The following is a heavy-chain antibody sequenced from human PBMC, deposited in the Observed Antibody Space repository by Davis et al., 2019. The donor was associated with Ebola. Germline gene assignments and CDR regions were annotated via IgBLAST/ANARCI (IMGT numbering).Heavy chain of an antibody. CDR1: GVSIIDHY. V-gene: IGHV4-59*11. CDR2: IDYRGRS. CDR3: ARGGSPAMFKGVDE. J-gene: IGHJ4*02. Sequence: PSETLSLTCTVSGVSIIDHYWSCIRQSPGKGLEWIGYIDYRGRSTYKPSLRSRITMSVETSKNQFSLKLKSITAADTAVYYCARGGSPAMFKGVDEWGQGTLVTVAP. D-gene: IGHD2-2*01.